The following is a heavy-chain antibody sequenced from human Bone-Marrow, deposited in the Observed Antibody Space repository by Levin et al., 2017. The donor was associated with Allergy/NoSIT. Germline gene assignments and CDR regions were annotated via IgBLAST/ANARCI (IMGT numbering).Heavy chain of an antibody. CDR3: TTRSH. CDR1: GFTFGNAW. Sequence: PGGSLRLSCVASGFTFGNAWMNWVRQAPGKGLQWVGRIKGKTDGGTTDYAAPVKGRFTISRDDSKKTLYLQINSLKTEDTAIYYCTTRSHWGQGTLVTVFS. J-gene: IGHJ4*02. V-gene: IGHV3-15*01. CDR2: IKGKTDGGTT.